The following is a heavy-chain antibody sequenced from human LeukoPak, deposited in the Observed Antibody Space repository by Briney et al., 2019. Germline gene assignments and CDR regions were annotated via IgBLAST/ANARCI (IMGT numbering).Heavy chain of an antibody. CDR2: IPYSGTT. Sequence: SETVSLTCTVSGGSISRHYWTWVRQPPGKGLEWIGKIPYSGTTNYNPSFMSRVTMSVDTSKNQVSLKVKSVTAADTAVYYCATALWFGEYYLDVWGKGTTVTISS. J-gene: IGHJ6*03. CDR1: GGSISRHY. V-gene: IGHV4-59*11. D-gene: IGHD3-10*01. CDR3: ATALWFGEYYLDV.